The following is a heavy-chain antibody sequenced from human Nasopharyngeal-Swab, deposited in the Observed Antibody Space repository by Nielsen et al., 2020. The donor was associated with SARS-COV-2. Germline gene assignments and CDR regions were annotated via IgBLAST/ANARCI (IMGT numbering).Heavy chain of an antibody. CDR1: GGSISSYY. CDR2: FYYSGST. V-gene: IGHV4-59*01. Sequence: SETLSLTCTVPGGSISSYYWSWIRQLPGKGLEWIGYFYYSGSTNYNPSLKSRVTISVDTSKNQSSLKLSSGTAADTAVYYCARDGSLSLLDAFDIWSQGRMGTVSS. J-gene: IGHJ3*02. D-gene: IGHD2-21*01. CDR3: ARDGSLSLLDAFDI.